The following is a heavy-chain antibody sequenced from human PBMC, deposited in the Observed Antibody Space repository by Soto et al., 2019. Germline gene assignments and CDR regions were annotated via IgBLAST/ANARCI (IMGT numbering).Heavy chain of an antibody. CDR1: GYTFTSYA. D-gene: IGHD6-13*01. V-gene: IGHV1-3*01. Sequence: ASVKVSCKASGYTFTSYAMHWVRQAPGQRLEWMGWINAGNGNTKYSQKFQGRVTITRDTSASTAYMELSSLRSEDTAVYYCARDQGSSWYSYWFYPWGQGTLVTVSS. J-gene: IGHJ5*02. CDR2: INAGNGNT. CDR3: ARDQGSSWYSYWFYP.